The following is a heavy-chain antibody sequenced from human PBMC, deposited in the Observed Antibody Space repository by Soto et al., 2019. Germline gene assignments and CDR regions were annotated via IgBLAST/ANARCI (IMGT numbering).Heavy chain of an antibody. V-gene: IGHV4-30-4*01. CDR3: ARVRFRGLRFLEWLPTHWYFDL. CDR1: GGSISSGDYY. J-gene: IGHJ2*01. Sequence: PSETLSLTCTVSGGSISSGDYYWSWIRQPPGKGLDWIGYIYYSGSTYYNPSLKSRVTISVDTSKNQFSLKLSSVTAADTAVYYCARVRFRGLRFLEWLPTHWYFDLWGRGTLVTVSS. CDR2: IYYSGST. D-gene: IGHD3-3*01.